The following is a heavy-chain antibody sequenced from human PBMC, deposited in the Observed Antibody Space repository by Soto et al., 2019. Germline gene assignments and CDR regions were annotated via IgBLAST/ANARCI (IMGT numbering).Heavy chain of an antibody. CDR1: GFTFSDHY. D-gene: IGHD2-2*01. Sequence: GGSLRLPCGDSGFTFSDHYIHWMRQAPGEGLEWLGLILHRAKSYTTEYAASVKGRFTMSRDDSENSLYLQMNSLKSADTAVYYCARGGCSSTSCLDYWGQGTLVTVSS. J-gene: IGHJ4*02. CDR3: ARGGCSSTSCLDY. V-gene: IGHV3-72*01. CDR2: ILHRAKSYTT.